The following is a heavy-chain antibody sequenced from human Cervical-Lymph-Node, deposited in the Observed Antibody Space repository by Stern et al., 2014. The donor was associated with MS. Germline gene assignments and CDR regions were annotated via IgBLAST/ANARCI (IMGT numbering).Heavy chain of an antibody. J-gene: IGHJ6*02. CDR3: AKETHTYYGMDV. V-gene: IGHV3-23*04. Sequence: EVQLVESGGSLVQPGGSLRLSCADSNFTFSTFAMAWVRQDTGKGREVGSRISARGDKTTYADFVKGRFIISRDNSKSTVYMEVSSLRAEDTAVYYCAKETHTYYGMDVWGQGTAVTVTS. CDR2: ISARGDKT. CDR1: NFTFSTFA.